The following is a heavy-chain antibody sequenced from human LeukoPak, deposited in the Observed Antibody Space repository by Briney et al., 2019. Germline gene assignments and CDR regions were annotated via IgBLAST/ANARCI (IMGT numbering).Heavy chain of an antibody. Sequence: SVRVSCKVSGYTLTELSMHWVRQAPGQGLEWMGGIIPIFGTANYAQKFQDRVTITADESTSTAYMELSSLRSEDTAVYYCARLSNPGIAAAGPTYFDYWGQGTLVTVSS. J-gene: IGHJ4*02. CDR3: ARLSNPGIAAAGPTYFDY. V-gene: IGHV1-69*13. D-gene: IGHD6-13*01. CDR2: IIPIFGTA. CDR1: GYTLTELS.